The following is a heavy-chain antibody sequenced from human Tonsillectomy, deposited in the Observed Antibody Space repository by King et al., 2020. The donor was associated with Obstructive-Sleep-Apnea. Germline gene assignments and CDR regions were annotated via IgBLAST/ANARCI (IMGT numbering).Heavy chain of an antibody. V-gene: IGHV3-30*04. CDR2: ISYDGSNK. Sequence: VQLVESGGGVVQPWRSLRLSCAASGFTFSSYAMHCVRQAPGKGLEWVAVISYDGSNKYYADSVKGRFTISRDNSKNTLYLQMNSLRAEDTAVYYCARTTYYDSTGGFDYWGQGTLVTVSS. CDR1: GFTFSSYA. CDR3: ARTTYYDSTGGFDY. D-gene: IGHD3-22*01. J-gene: IGHJ4*02.